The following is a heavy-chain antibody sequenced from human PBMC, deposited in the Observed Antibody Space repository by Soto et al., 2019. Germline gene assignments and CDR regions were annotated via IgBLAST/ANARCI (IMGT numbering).Heavy chain of an antibody. CDR3: ARETYRRFYFDF. CDR2: ITSDGSTT. CDR1: GFTFSRYW. D-gene: IGHD1-1*01. J-gene: IGHJ4*02. Sequence: SGGSLRLSCATSGFTFSRYWMHWVRQAPGKGLVWVSHITSDGSTTSYGDSVKGRFTISRDNAKNTLYLQMNSLRAEDTAVYYCARETYRRFYFDFWGQGTLVTVSS. V-gene: IGHV3-74*01.